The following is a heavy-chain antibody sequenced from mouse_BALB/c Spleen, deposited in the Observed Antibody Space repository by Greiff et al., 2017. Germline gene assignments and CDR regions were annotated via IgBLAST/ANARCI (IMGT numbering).Heavy chain of an antibody. J-gene: IGHJ4*01. CDR2: IWSDGST. CDR1: GFSLTSYG. CDR3: AGQTTVHHYYAMDY. V-gene: IGHV2-6-2*01. D-gene: IGHD1-1*01. Sequence: VQLQESGPDLVAPSQSLSITCTVSGFSLTSYGVHWVRQPPGKGLEWLVVIWSDGSTTYNSALKSRLSISKDNSQSQVFLKMNSLQTDDTAMYYCAGQTTVHHYYAMDYWGQGTSVTVSS.